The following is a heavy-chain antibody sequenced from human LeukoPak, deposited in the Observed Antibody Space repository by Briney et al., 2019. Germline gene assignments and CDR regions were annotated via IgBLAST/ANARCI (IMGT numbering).Heavy chain of an antibody. V-gene: IGHV1-18*01. CDR3: ARSIAARQILDY. CDR2: ISAYNGNT. J-gene: IGHJ4*02. CDR1: GNTFTTYD. Sequence: RASVKVSCKSSGNTFTTYDFNWVRQAPGQGFEWMGWISAYNGNTNYAQKLQGRVTMTTDTSTSTAYMELRSLRSDGTAVYYCARSIAARQILDYWGQGTLVTVSS. D-gene: IGHD6-6*01.